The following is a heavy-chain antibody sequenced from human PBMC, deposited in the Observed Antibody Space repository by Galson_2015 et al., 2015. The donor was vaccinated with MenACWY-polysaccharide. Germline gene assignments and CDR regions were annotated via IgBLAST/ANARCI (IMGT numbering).Heavy chain of an antibody. J-gene: IGHJ4*02. CDR3: ARVFLVGAGHYFDY. CDR2: ISSSSTYI. Sequence: SLRLSCATSGFTLSSYTMNWVRQAPGKGLEWASSISSSSTYIYYVDSVKGRFTISRDNAKNSLSLQMNSLRAEDTAVYYCARVFLVGAGHYFDYWGQGTLVTVSS. CDR1: GFTLSSYT. V-gene: IGHV3-21*01. D-gene: IGHD1-26*01.